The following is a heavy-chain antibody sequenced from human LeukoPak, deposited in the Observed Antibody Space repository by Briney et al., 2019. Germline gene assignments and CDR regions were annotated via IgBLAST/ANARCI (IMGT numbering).Heavy chain of an antibody. Sequence: ASVKVSCKASGYTFTGYYLHWVRQAPGQGLEWMGWINPNSGGTNYAQKFQGRVTMTRDTSISTAYMELSRLRSDDTAVYYCARSTYSGSYRARGYYFDNWGQGTLVTVSS. J-gene: IGHJ4*02. CDR2: INPNSGGT. V-gene: IGHV1-2*02. CDR3: ARSTYSGSYRARGYYFDN. D-gene: IGHD1-26*01. CDR1: GYTFTGYY.